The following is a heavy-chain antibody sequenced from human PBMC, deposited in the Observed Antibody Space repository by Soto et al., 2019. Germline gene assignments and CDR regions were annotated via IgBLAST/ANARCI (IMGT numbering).Heavy chain of an antibody. CDR3: ARDRRGTGWYYLDY. CDR1: GASISGNY. Sequence: QVQLQESGPGLVKPSETLSLTCTVSGASISGNYWSWIRQPPGKGLEWIGYIYDSGSTNYSPSLQSRVTMSVDRSKNQFSLALTSVTAADTALYFCARDRRGTGWYYLDYWGQGILVTVSS. J-gene: IGHJ4*02. V-gene: IGHV4-59*01. CDR2: IYDSGST. D-gene: IGHD6-19*01.